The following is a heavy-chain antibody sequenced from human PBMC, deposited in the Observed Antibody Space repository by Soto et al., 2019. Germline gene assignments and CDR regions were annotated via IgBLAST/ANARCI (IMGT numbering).Heavy chain of an antibody. Sequence: QVQVVQCGAEVKKPGASLNISCKTSGYTFTDDYLHWVRQAPGQGLEWMGWINPHSGNTNYAQKFLGRVSMTRDTSISTAYMELLSLTSDDTAIYYCARAVYCGSDCYSYGMDVWGQGTTVTVSS. CDR2: INPHSGNT. CDR1: GYTFTDDY. CDR3: ARAVYCGSDCYSYGMDV. D-gene: IGHD3-22*01. J-gene: IGHJ6*02. V-gene: IGHV1-2*02.